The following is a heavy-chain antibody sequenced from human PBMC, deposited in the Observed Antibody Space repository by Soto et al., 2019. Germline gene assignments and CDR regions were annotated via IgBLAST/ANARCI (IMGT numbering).Heavy chain of an antibody. CDR1: GGTFSSYA. CDR2: IIPIFGTA. J-gene: IGHJ4*02. V-gene: IGHV1-69*06. D-gene: IGHD7-27*01. Sequence: QVQLVQSGAEVKKPGSSVKVSCKASGGTFSSYAISWVRQAPGQGLEWMGGIIPIFGTANYAQKFQGRVTIAAEKPTRTAYMGVSSLGSEETAVYYCARGGGAGGLGRKASFDYWGQGTLVTVSS. CDR3: ARGGGAGGLGRKASFDY.